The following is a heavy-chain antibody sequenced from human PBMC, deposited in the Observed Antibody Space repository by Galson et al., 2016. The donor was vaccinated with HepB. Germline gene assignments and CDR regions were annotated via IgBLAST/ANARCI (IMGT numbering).Heavy chain of an antibody. Sequence: ETLSLTCALSGSIVTNNWWSWVRQPPGKGLEWIGEIYHSGQTHYNPALKSRVTMSVDKSRNHFTLNLTSVNAADTAIYYCAREFSGRLVWWDQGTLVTVSS. J-gene: IGHJ4*02. V-gene: IGHV4-4*02. CDR3: AREFSGRLVW. CDR1: GSIVTNNW. CDR2: IYHSGQT. D-gene: IGHD3-10*01.